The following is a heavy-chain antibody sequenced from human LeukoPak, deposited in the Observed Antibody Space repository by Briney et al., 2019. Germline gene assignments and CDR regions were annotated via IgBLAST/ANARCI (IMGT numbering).Heavy chain of an antibody. V-gene: IGHV4-34*01. CDR1: GGSFRGYY. D-gene: IGHD3-9*01. CDR2: INHSGST. CDR3: ARVRRYFDWTYNWFDP. J-gene: IGHJ5*02. Sequence: PSETLSLTCAVYGGSFRGYYWSWIRQPPGRGLEWIGEINHSGSTNYNPSLKSRVTISVDTSKNQFSLKLSSVTAADTAVYYCARVRRYFDWTYNWFDPWGRGTLVTVSS.